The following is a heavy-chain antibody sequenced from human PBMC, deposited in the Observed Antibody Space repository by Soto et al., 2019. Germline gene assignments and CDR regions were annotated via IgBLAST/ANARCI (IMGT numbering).Heavy chain of an antibody. D-gene: IGHD3-22*01. Sequence: XGTLALTCTVSGGSVSSGSYYWSWIRQPPGKGLEWIGYIYYSGSTNYNPSLKSRVTISVDTSKNQFSLKLSSVTAADTAVYYCARDYYDSSGTTAPYYYYGMDVWGQGTTVTVSS. V-gene: IGHV4-61*01. CDR2: IYYSGST. CDR1: GGSVSSGSYY. J-gene: IGHJ6*02. CDR3: ARDYYDSSGTTAPYYYYGMDV.